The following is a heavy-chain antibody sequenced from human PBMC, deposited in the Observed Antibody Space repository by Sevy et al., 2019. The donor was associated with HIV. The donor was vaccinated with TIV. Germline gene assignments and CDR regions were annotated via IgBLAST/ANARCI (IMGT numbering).Heavy chain of an antibody. V-gene: IGHV3-33*01. J-gene: IGHJ4*02. CDR2: IWYAGNER. CDR3: ARGYRAYDVISVGY. Sequence: GGSLRLSCRVSGFTFSNYGMHWVRQAPGKGLEWVALIWYAGNERFYADSVKGRFTISRDNSKNTMYLQMNSLRGEDTAIYYCARGYRAYDVISVGYWGQGTLVTVSS. CDR1: GFTFSNYG. D-gene: IGHD5-12*01.